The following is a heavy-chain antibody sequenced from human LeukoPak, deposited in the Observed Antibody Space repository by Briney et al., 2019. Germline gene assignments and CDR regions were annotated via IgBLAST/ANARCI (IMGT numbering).Heavy chain of an antibody. CDR1: GGSISSYY. V-gene: IGHV4-59*01. D-gene: IGHD3-22*01. CDR2: IYYSGST. CDR3: ARAGHYDSSGYYYAY. J-gene: IGHJ4*02. Sequence: NPSETLSLTCTVSGGSISSYYWSWIRQPPGKGLEWIGYIYYSGSTNYNPSLKSRVTISVDTSKNQFSLKLSSVTAADTAVCYCARAGHYDSSGYYYAYWGQGTLVTVSS.